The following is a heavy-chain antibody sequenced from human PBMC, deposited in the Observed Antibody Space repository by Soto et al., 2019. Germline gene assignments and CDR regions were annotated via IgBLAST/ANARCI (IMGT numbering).Heavy chain of an antibody. V-gene: IGHV3-48*04. Sequence: GGSLRLSCAASGLTFSGYAMSWVRQAPGKGLEWASSISSSSSTINYPDSVKGRFTISRDNAKNSLYLQMNSLRAEDTAVYYCARDADILTGSDAFDIWGQGTMVTVSS. J-gene: IGHJ3*02. CDR2: ISSSSSTI. CDR1: GLTFSGYA. D-gene: IGHD3-9*01. CDR3: ARDADILTGSDAFDI.